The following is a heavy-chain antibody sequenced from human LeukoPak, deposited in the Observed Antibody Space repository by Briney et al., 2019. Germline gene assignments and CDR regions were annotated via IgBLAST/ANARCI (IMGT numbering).Heavy chain of an antibody. D-gene: IGHD3-3*01. CDR3: ARDERYDFWSGYLYYFDY. V-gene: IGHV3-21*01. Sequence: GGSLRLSCAASGFTFSNYAMNWVRQTPGKGLEWVSSISSSSSYIYYADSVKGRFTISRDNAKNSLYLQMNSLRAEDTAVYYCARDERYDFWSGYLYYFDYWGQGTLVTVSS. J-gene: IGHJ4*02. CDR2: ISSSSSYI. CDR1: GFTFSNYA.